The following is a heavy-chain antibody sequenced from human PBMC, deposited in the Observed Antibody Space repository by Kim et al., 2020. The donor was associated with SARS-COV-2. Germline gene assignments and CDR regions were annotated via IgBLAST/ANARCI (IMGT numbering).Heavy chain of an antibody. CDR2: IYYSGST. Sequence: SETLSLTCTVSGGSISSSSYYWGWIRQPPGKGLEWIGSIYYSGSTYYNPSLKSRVTISVDTSKNQFSLKLSSVTAADTAVYYCARHPVYGDYVDWYFDLWGRGTLVTVSS. D-gene: IGHD4-17*01. CDR3: ARHPVYGDYVDWYFDL. J-gene: IGHJ2*01. V-gene: IGHV4-39*01. CDR1: GGSISSSSYY.